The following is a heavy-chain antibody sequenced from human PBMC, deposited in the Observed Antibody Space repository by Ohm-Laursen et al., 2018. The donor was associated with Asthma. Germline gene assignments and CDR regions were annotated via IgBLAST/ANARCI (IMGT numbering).Heavy chain of an antibody. J-gene: IGHJ4*02. CDR1: GGSISSGGYY. Sequence: SETLSLTCTVSGGSISSGGYYWSWIRHHPGKDLEWIGYISYSGSTYYSPSLRSRVTISIDTSKNQFSLKLSSVTAADTAVYYCTRDAGSSTWHFAGVVWGQGTLVTVSS. CDR2: ISYSGST. CDR3: TRDAGSSTWHFAGVV. V-gene: IGHV4-31*03. D-gene: IGHD6-13*01.